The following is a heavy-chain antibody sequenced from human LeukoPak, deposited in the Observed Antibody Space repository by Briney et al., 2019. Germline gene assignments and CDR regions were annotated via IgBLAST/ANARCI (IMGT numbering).Heavy chain of an antibody. V-gene: IGHV3-21*01. Sequence: PGGSLRLSCAASGFTFSSYSMNWVRQAPGKGLEWVSSISSSSSYIYYADSVKGRFTISRDNAKNSLYLQMNSPRAEDTAVYYCARDSHGSRYFDLWGRGTLVTVSS. J-gene: IGHJ2*01. CDR1: GFTFSSYS. CDR2: ISSSSSYI. CDR3: ARDSHGSRYFDL. D-gene: IGHD3-10*01.